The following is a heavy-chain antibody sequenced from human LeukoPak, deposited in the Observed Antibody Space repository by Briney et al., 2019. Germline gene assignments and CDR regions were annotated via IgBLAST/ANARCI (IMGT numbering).Heavy chain of an antibody. J-gene: IGHJ4*02. CDR1: GFTLSRYW. D-gene: IGHD1-26*01. Sequence: GGSLRLSCAASGFTLSRYWMSWVRQAPGKGLEWVAFILYDGSKKYFADSVKGRFTISRDNSKNTLYLQMNSLRAEDTAVYYCAREVSGSYFDYWGQGTLVTVSS. CDR3: AREVSGSYFDY. CDR2: ILYDGSKK. V-gene: IGHV3-30*03.